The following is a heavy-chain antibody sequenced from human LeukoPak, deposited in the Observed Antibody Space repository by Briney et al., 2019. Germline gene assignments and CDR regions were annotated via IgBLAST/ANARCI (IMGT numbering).Heavy chain of an antibody. CDR1: GYTFTGYY. Sequence: ASVKVSCKASGYTFTGYYMHWVRQAPGQGLEWMGWINPNSGGTNHAQKFQGRVTMTRDTSISTAYMELSRLRSDDTAVYYCAALRYFDWLFDYWGQGTLVTVSS. CDR2: INPNSGGT. V-gene: IGHV1-2*02. D-gene: IGHD3-9*01. CDR3: AALRYFDWLFDY. J-gene: IGHJ4*02.